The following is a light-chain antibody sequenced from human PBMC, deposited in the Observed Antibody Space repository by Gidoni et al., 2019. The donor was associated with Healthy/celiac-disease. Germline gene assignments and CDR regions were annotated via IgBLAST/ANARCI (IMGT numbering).Light chain of an antibody. CDR2: RNN. CDR3: AAWDDSLSGPV. Sequence: QSVLTQPPSASGTPGQRVTISCSGSSSNTGSNYVYWYQQLPGTAPKLLISRNNQRPSGAPDRFSGSKSGTSASLAISGLRSEDEADYYCAAWDDSLSGPVFGGGTKLTVL. V-gene: IGLV1-47*01. CDR1: SSNTGSNY. J-gene: IGLJ3*02.